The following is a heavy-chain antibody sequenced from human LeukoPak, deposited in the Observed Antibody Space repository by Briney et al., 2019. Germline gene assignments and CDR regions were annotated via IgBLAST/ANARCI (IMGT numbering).Heavy chain of an antibody. Sequence: SETLSLTCTVSGGSISSYYWSWIRQPPGKGLEWIGYIYYSGSTNYNPSLKSRVTISVDTSKNQFSLKLSSVTAADTAVYYCAGRAPARVIAAAGTGPYFDYWGQGTLVTVSS. D-gene: IGHD6-13*01. CDR3: AGRAPARVIAAAGTGPYFDY. J-gene: IGHJ4*02. CDR2: IYYSGST. CDR1: GGSISSYY. V-gene: IGHV4-59*08.